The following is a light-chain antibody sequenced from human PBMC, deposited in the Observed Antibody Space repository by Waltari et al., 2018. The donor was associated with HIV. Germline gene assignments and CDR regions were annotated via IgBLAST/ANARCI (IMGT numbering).Light chain of an antibody. CDR1: QGVRGL. CDR2: DAS. Sequence: EIVLTQSPATLSLSPGERATLSCRASQGVRGLLAWYQQKPGQAPRLLIYDASNRATGIPARFSGSGSATDFTLTISSLEPEDFAVYYCQQRSAWPLTFGGGTKVENK. J-gene: IGKJ4*01. V-gene: IGKV3-11*01. CDR3: QQRSAWPLT.